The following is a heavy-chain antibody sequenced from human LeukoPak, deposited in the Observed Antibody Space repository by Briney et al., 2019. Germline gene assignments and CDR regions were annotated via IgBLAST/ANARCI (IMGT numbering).Heavy chain of an antibody. Sequence: GGSLRLSCAASGFTFSSYAMYWVRLSPGKGLEWVAVISYDGSNKYYADSVKGRFTIPRDNSKNTLYLQMNSLRAEDTAVYYCARDARTVGITMIVVGFDYWGQGTLVTVSS. V-gene: IGHV3-30*04. CDR1: GFTFSSYA. J-gene: IGHJ4*02. CDR3: ARDARTVGITMIVVGFDY. CDR2: ISYDGSNK. D-gene: IGHD3-22*01.